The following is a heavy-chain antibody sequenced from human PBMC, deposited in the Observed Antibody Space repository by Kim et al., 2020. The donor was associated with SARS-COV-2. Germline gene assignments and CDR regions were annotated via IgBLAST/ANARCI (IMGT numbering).Heavy chain of an antibody. J-gene: IGHJ6*02. CDR2: ISSSSSYI. V-gene: IGHV3-21*01. D-gene: IGHD6-13*01. CDR3: ARDSSSWLDYYYYGMDV. Sequence: GGSLRLSCAASGFTFSSYSMNWVRQAPGKGLEWVSSISSSSSYIYYADSVKGRFTISRDNAKNSLYLQMNSLRAEDTAVYYCARDSSSWLDYYYYGMDVWGQGTTVTVSS. CDR1: GFTFSSYS.